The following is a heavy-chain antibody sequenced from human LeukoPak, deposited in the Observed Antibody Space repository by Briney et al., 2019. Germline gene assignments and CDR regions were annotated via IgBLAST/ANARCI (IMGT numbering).Heavy chain of an antibody. J-gene: IGHJ4*02. V-gene: IGHV3-66*01. Sequence: PGGSLRLSCAASGFTVSSNYMSWVRQAPGKGLEWVSVIYSGGSTYYADSVKGRFTISRDNSKNTLYLQMNSLRAEDTAVYYCARARTQQLTSSYFDYWGQGTLVTVSS. CDR3: ARARTQQLTSSYFDY. CDR1: GFTVSSNY. CDR2: IYSGGST. D-gene: IGHD6-13*01.